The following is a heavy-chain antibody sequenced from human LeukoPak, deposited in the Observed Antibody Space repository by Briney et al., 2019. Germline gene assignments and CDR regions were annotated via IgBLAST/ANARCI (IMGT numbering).Heavy chain of an antibody. CDR3: ARVGVLRYFDWFEKDPHFDY. CDR2: IYYSGST. CDR1: GGSISSYY. V-gene: IGHV4-59*08. Sequence: SETLSFTCTVSGGSISSYYWSWIRQPPGKGLEWIGYIYYSGSTNYNPSLKSRVTISVDTSKNQFSLKLSSVTAADTAVYYCARVGVLRYFDWFEKDPHFDYWGQGTLVTVSS. D-gene: IGHD3-9*01. J-gene: IGHJ4*02.